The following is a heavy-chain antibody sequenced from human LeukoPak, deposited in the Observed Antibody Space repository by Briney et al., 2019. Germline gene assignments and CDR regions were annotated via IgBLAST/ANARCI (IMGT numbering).Heavy chain of an antibody. J-gene: IGHJ4*02. V-gene: IGHV3-23*01. CDR1: GFTFSSYA. CDR2: ISGSGGST. Sequence: GGSLRLSCAASGFTFSSYAMTWVRQAPGKGLEWVSAISGSGGSTYYAGSVKGRFTISRDNSKNMLNLQMNSLRAEDTAVYYCARSYYDSKDWGQGTLVTVSS. CDR3: ARSYYDSKD. D-gene: IGHD3-22*01.